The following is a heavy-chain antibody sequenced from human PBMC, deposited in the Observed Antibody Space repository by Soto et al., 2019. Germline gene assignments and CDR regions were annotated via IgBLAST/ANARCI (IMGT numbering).Heavy chain of an antibody. J-gene: IGHJ3*02. CDR1: GGSVSSSNW. Sequence: QVQLQESGPGLVKPSGTLSLTCAVSGGSVSSSNWWSWVRQSPGKGLEWMGEIYHSGRANYNPSLKSRATTSLDKSKNQFSLRLTSVTAADRAVYYCARVPGVVVSADDAFDIWGPGTRVIVSS. V-gene: IGHV4-4*02. D-gene: IGHD2-21*02. CDR3: ARVPGVVVSADDAFDI. CDR2: IYHSGRA.